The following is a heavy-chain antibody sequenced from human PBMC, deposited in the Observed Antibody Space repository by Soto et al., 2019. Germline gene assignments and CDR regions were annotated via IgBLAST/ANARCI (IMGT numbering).Heavy chain of an antibody. V-gene: IGHV3-30*18. Sequence: GGSLRLSCAASGFTFSSYGMHWVRQAPGKGLEWVAVISYDGSNKYYADSVKGRFTISRDNSKNTLYLQMNSLRAEDTAVYYCAKDPYYDSSGYYPFDYWGQGTLVTVSS. CDR2: ISYDGSNK. D-gene: IGHD3-22*01. CDR1: GFTFSSYG. CDR3: AKDPYYDSSGYYPFDY. J-gene: IGHJ4*02.